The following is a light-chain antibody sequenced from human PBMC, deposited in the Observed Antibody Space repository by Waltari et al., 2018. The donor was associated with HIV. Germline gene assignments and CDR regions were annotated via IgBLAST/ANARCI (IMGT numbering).Light chain of an antibody. CDR2: GAS. CDR3: QQDNKRPPLT. J-gene: IGKJ4*01. CDR1: QSISNN. Sequence: EIVMTQSPVTLSVSPGDRVSVSCRASQSISNNLAGCQHKPGQSPRLLIYGASTRATGIPARFSGSGSGTDVTLSISSLQSEDFAVYYCQQDNKRPPLTFGGGTKVEIK. V-gene: IGKV3-15*01.